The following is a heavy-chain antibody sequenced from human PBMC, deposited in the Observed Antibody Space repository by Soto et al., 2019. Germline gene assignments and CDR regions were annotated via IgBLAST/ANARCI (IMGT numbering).Heavy chain of an antibody. CDR1: GYTFTSYG. Sequence: QVQLVQSGAEVKKPGASVKVSCKASGYTFTSYGISWVRQAPGQGLEWMGWVSAYNGNTKYAQKLQGRVTMTTDTSTRTAYVELRSLRSDDTAVYFSARYGSITIFGVFIIPSYYYYGMDVWGQGTTVTVSS. V-gene: IGHV1-18*04. CDR3: ARYGSITIFGVFIIPSYYYYGMDV. D-gene: IGHD3-3*01. J-gene: IGHJ6*02. CDR2: VSAYNGNT.